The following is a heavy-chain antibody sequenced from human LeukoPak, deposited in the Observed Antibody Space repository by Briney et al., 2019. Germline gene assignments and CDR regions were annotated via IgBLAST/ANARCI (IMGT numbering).Heavy chain of an antibody. J-gene: IGHJ5*02. CDR2: ISSSSSYI. V-gene: IGHV3-21*01. Sequence: GGSLRLSCAASGFTFSSYSMNWVRQAPGKGLEWVSSISSSSSYIYYADSVKGRFTISRDNAKNSLYLQMNSLSAEDTAVYYCARDSVVVATSYNWFDPWGQGTLVTVSS. CDR3: ARDSVVVATSYNWFDP. CDR1: GFTFSSYS. D-gene: IGHD2-15*01.